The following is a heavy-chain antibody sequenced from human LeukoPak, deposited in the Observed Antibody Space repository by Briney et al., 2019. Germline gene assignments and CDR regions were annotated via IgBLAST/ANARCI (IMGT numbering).Heavy chain of an antibody. CDR2: ISAYNGNT. J-gene: IGHJ6*03. CDR3: AREDSYGYEPYYYYYMDV. CDR1: GYTFTSYG. Sequence: ASVKVSCKASGYTFTSYGISWVRQAPGQGLEWMGWISAYNGNTNYAQKLQGRVTMTTDTSTSTAYMELRSLRSDDTAVYYCAREDSYGYEPYYYYYMDVWGKGTTVTVSS. V-gene: IGHV1-18*01. D-gene: IGHD5-18*01.